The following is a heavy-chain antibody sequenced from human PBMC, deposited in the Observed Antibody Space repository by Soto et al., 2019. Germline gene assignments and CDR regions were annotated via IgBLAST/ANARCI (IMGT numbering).Heavy chain of an antibody. CDR1: GAPISSYY. J-gene: IGHJ4*02. Sequence: PSETLSLTCTVSGAPISSYYWSWIRQPPGKGLEWIGYISSSGSNYNPSLKSRVTISLDKSKNEFSLKMKSVTAADTAVYYCARNNHFDSWGQGTLVTVSS. CDR2: ISSSGS. V-gene: IGHV4-59*01. CDR3: ARNNHFDS.